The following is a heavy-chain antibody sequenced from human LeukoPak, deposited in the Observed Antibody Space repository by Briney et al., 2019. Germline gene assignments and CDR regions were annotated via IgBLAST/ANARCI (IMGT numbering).Heavy chain of an antibody. J-gene: IGHJ4*02. CDR2: IHSNGNT. CDR1: GGSINNYY. CDR3: ARAAILTGYPYYFDY. V-gene: IGHV4-4*07. Sequence: SETLSLTCIVSGGSINNYYWSWIRQPAGKGIEWIGRIHSNGNTRYSPSLMSRVAMSVDTSKNQFSLKLSSVTAADTAVYYCARAAILTGYPYYFDYWGQGTLVTVSS. D-gene: IGHD3-9*01.